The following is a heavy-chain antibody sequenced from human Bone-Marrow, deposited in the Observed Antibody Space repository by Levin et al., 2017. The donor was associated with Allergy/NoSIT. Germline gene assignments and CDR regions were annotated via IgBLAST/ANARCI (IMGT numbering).Heavy chain of an antibody. Sequence: KAGGSLRLSCAASGFTFSSYSMNWVRQAPGKGLEWVSSISSSSSYIYYADSVKGRFTISRDNAKNSLYLQMNSLRAEDTAVYYCARDFDYGDYAAFDIWGQGTMVTVSS. V-gene: IGHV3-21*01. J-gene: IGHJ3*02. CDR3: ARDFDYGDYAAFDI. D-gene: IGHD4-17*01. CDR1: GFTFSSYS. CDR2: ISSSSSYI.